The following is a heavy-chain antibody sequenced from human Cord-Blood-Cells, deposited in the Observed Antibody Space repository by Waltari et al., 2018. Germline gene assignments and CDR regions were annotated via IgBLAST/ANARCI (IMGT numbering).Heavy chain of an antibody. D-gene: IGHD7-27*01. J-gene: IGHJ4*02. V-gene: IGHV3-7*05. CDR3: ARPTGAPDY. Sequence: EVQLVESGGGLVQPGGSLRLSCAASGFTFSSYWMSWVRQAPGKGLEWVANRKQDGSENYYVDSVKGRLTISRDNAKNSLYLQMNSLRAEDTAVYYCARPTGAPDYWGQGTLVTVSS. CDR2: RKQDGSEN. CDR1: GFTFSSYW.